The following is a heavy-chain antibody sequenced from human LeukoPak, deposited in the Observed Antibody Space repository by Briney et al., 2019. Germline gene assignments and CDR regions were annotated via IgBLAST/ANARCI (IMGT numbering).Heavy chain of an antibody. D-gene: IGHD5-18*01. CDR1: GFTFSSYG. Sequence: GGSLRLSCAASGFTFSSYGMHWVRQAPGKGLEWVAFIRYDGSNKYYADSVKGRFTISRDNSKNTLYLRMNSLRAGDTAVYYCAKDPRGYSYGLFDYWGQGTLVTVSS. V-gene: IGHV3-30*02. J-gene: IGHJ4*02. CDR2: IRYDGSNK. CDR3: AKDPRGYSYGLFDY.